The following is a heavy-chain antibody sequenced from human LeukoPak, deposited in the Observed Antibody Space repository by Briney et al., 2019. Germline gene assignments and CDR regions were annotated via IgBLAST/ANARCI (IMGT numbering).Heavy chain of an antibody. CDR2: IYYSGST. D-gene: IGHD3-10*01. Sequence: SETLSLTCTVSGGSISSYCWSWIRQPPGKGLEWIGYIYYSGSTNYNPSLKSRVTISVDTSKNQFSLKLSSVTAADTAVYYCARATPITMVRGVIDHFDYWGQGTLVTVSS. CDR3: ARATPITMVRGVIDHFDY. J-gene: IGHJ4*02. V-gene: IGHV4-59*01. CDR1: GGSISSYC.